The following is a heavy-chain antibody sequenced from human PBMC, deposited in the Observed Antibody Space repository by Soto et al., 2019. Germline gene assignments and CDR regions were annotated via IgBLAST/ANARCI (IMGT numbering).Heavy chain of an antibody. CDR3: ARDLFGNSGYEENDY. V-gene: IGHV3-33*01. CDR1: GFTFSSYG. Sequence: QVQLVESGGGVVQPGRSLRLSCAASGFTFSSYGMHWVRQAPGKGLEWVAVIWYDGSNKYYADSVKGRFTISRDNSKNTLYLQMNSLRAEDTAVYYCARDLFGNSGYEENDYWGQGTLVTVSS. J-gene: IGHJ4*02. D-gene: IGHD5-12*01. CDR2: IWYDGSNK.